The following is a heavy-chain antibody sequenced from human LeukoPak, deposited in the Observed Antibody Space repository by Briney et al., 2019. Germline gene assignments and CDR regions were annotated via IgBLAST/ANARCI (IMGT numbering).Heavy chain of an antibody. CDR3: TRRAAPGMDFDY. CDR2: IGSKAKNYAT. V-gene: IGHV3-73*01. D-gene: IGHD6-13*01. J-gene: IGHJ4*02. CDR1: GGTFSGSA. Sequence: GGSLRLSCAASGGTFSGSAMHWVRQASGKGLEWGGRIGSKAKNYATAYAVSVKGRFTISRNDTKNTAYLQMNSLQTEDTSVYYCTRRAAPGMDFDYWGQGTLVTVSS.